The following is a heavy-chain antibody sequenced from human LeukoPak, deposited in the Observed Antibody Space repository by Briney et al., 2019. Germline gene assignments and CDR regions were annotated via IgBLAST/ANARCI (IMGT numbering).Heavy chain of an antibody. V-gene: IGHV4-39*01. CDR2: IYYSGNT. Sequence: PSETLSLICTVSGVSISSSNSYCGWIRQPPGKGLEWIVSIYYSGNTYYNASLKSQVSISIDTSKNQFSLRLTSVTAADTAVYYCARQTGSGLFILPGGQGTLVTVSS. J-gene: IGHJ4*02. D-gene: IGHD3/OR15-3a*01. CDR1: GVSISSSNSY. CDR3: ARQTGSGLFILP.